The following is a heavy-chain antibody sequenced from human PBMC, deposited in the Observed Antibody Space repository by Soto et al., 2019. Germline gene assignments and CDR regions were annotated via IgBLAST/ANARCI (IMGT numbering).Heavy chain of an antibody. Sequence: PGGSLRLSCAASGFTFSSYAMHWVRQAPGKGLEWVAVISYDGSNKDYADSVKGRFTISRDNSKNTLFLQMNSLRAEDTAVYYCARGNVVAIDYWGQGTLVTVS. CDR3: ARGNVVAIDY. CDR1: GFTFSSYA. D-gene: IGHD2-21*01. J-gene: IGHJ4*02. V-gene: IGHV3-30-3*01. CDR2: ISYDGSNK.